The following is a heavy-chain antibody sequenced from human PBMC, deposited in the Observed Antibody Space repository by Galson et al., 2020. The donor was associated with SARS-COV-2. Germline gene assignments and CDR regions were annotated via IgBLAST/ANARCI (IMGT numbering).Heavy chain of an antibody. CDR2: IYYSGTT. Sequence: SETLSLTCTVSGGAISTTSYFWGWIRPPPGKGLVWIGTIYYSGTTYYNPSLKSRVTISVDTSKNQFSLKLSSMTAADTAVYYCASATRKYSSSLYFGYWGQGTLVTVSS. CDR1: GGAISTTSYF. D-gene: IGHD6-13*01. J-gene: IGHJ4*02. V-gene: IGHV4-39*07. CDR3: ASATRKYSSSLYFGY.